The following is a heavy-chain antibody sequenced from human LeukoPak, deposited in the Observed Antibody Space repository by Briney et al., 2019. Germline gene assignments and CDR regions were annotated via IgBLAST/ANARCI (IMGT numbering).Heavy chain of an antibody. CDR1: GGSISSSSYY. D-gene: IGHD2-2*01. CDR2: IYYSGST. Sequence: PSETLSLTCTVSGGSISSSSYYWSWIRQPPGKGLEWIGYIYYSGSTYYNPSLKSRVTISVDTSKNQFSLKLSSVTAADTAVYYCARGTNIVIVPAALPNWFDPWGQGTLVTVSS. J-gene: IGHJ5*02. CDR3: ARGTNIVIVPAALPNWFDP. V-gene: IGHV4-30-4*08.